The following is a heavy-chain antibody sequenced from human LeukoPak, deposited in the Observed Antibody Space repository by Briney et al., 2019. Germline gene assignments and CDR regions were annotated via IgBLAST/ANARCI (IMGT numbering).Heavy chain of an antibody. Sequence: PGGSLRLSCAASGFTFSTCAMGWVRQAPGKGLEWVSRIGSDGSRTSYADSVKGRFTISRDNAKNTLYLQMNSLRVEDTAVYYCARDLELGYYDSSGYDYWGQGTLVTVSS. CDR1: GFTFSTCA. CDR2: IGSDGSRT. J-gene: IGHJ4*02. D-gene: IGHD3-22*01. CDR3: ARDLELGYYDSSGYDY. V-gene: IGHV3-74*01.